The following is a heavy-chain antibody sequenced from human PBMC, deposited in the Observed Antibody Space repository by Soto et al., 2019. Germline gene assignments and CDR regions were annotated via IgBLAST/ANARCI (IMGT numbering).Heavy chain of an antibody. CDR2: ISYDGSNK. J-gene: IGHJ6*02. CDR1: GFTFSSYA. CDR3: ARELDVGRIQLWLPCGMDV. Sequence: QVQLVESGGGVVQPGRSLRLSCAASGFTFSSYAMHWVRQAPGKGLEWVAVISYDGSNKYYADSVKGRFTISRDNSKNTLYLQMNSLRAEDTAVYYCARELDVGRIQLWLPCGMDVWGQGTTVTVSS. V-gene: IGHV3-30-3*01. D-gene: IGHD5-18*01.